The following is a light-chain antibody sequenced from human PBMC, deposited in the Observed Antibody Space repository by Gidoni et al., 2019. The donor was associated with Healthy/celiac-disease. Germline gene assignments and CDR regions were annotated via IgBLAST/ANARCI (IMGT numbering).Light chain of an antibody. CDR1: ALPKQY. CDR3: QSADSSGTYNYV. Sequence: SYELTQPPSVSVSPGQTARITCSGDALPKQYAHWYQQKPGQAPVLVIYKDSERPSGIPERFSGSSSGTTVTLTISGVQAEDEADYYCQSADSSGTYNYVFGTGTKVTVL. J-gene: IGLJ1*01. CDR2: KDS. V-gene: IGLV3-25*02.